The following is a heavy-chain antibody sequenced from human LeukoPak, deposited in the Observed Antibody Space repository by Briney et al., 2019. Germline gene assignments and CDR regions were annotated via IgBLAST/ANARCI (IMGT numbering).Heavy chain of an antibody. D-gene: IGHD3-22*01. Sequence: GGSVTVSCAASGLTFSSYAMSWVRQAPGKGLEWVSGISAGGGSTYYADSVKGRFTISRDNSKNTLYLQMNNLRAEDTAVYYCARTRAIYYYDSSGFDPWGQGTLVTVSS. CDR1: GLTFSSYA. J-gene: IGHJ5*02. V-gene: IGHV3-23*01. CDR3: ARTRAIYYYDSSGFDP. CDR2: ISAGGGST.